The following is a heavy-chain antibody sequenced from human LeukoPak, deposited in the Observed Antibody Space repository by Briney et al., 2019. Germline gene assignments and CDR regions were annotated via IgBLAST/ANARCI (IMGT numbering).Heavy chain of an antibody. Sequence: ASVKVSCKASGYTFTGYYMHWVRQAPGQGLEWMGWINPNSGGTNYAQKFQGWVTMTRDTSISTAYMELSRLRSDDTAVYYCARGGITGTTRGPTRLNDAFDIWGQATMVTVSS. J-gene: IGHJ3*02. D-gene: IGHD1-20*01. CDR2: INPNSGGT. CDR1: GYTFTGYY. CDR3: ARGGITGTTRGPTRLNDAFDI. V-gene: IGHV1-2*04.